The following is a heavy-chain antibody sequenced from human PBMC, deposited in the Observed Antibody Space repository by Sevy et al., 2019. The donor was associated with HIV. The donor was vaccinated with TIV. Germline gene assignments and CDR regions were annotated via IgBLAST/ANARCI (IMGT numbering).Heavy chain of an antibody. D-gene: IGHD1-1*01. V-gene: IGHV4-59*01. J-gene: IGHJ4*02. Sequence: SETLSLTCSVSGGSISSYFWTWVRQSPGKVLEWIGNIYFTGNTDYSPSLKSRVTLSLDTSKSQFSLTLKCVTAADTAIYFCARDSTTRPRVLDYWGQGTLVTVSS. CDR2: IYFTGNT. CDR3: ARDSTTRPRVLDY. CDR1: GGSISSYF.